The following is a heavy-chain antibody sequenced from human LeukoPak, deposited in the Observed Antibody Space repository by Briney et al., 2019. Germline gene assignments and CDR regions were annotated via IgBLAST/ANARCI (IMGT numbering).Heavy chain of an antibody. D-gene: IGHD2-2*02. CDR2: ISAYNGNT. J-gene: IGHJ4*02. Sequence: ASVKVSCKASGYTFTSYGISWVRQAPGQGLEWMGWISAYNGNTNYAQKLQGRVTMTRDTSTSTVYMELSSLRSEDTAVYYCARDGGQYQLLYNELNYFDYWGQGTLVTVSS. CDR3: ARDGGQYQLLYNELNYFDY. CDR1: GYTFTSYG. V-gene: IGHV1-18*01.